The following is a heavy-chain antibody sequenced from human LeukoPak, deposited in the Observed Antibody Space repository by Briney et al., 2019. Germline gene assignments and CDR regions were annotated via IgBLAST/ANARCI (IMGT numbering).Heavy chain of an antibody. CDR2: ISSSGSTI. V-gene: IGHV3-48*03. Sequence: PGGSLRLSCAASGFTFSSYEMNWVRQAPGKGLEWVSYISSSGSTIYYADSVKGRFTISRDNSKNTLYLQMNSLRAEDTAVYYCARDPDRGVFDYWGQGTLVTVSS. CDR1: GFTFSSYE. CDR3: ARDPDRGVFDY. J-gene: IGHJ4*02. D-gene: IGHD3-16*01.